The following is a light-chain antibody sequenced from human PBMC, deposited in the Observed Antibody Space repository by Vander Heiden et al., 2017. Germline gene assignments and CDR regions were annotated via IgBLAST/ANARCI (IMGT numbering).Light chain of an antibody. J-gene: IGKJ2*01. CDR2: KIS. CDR3: LQTTHWPHT. Sequence: DVVMTQSPLPLPATLGQPASICCRSSQSLVDSDRNNRLSWFQQRPGKSPRRLIDKISNRESGVPDRFSGSGSGTDFTLKISRVEAEDVGIYYCLQTTHWPHTFGQGTKVEIQ. V-gene: IGKV2-30*01. CDR1: QSLVDSDRNNR.